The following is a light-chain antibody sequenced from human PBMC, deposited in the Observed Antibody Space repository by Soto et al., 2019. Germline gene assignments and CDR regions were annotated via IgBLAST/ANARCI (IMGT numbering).Light chain of an antibody. CDR2: DAS. J-gene: IGKJ3*01. CDR3: QQYDNLPFT. V-gene: IGKV1-33*01. Sequence: DIQMTQSPSSLSASVGDRVTITCQASQDISNDLNWYQQKPGKAPKLLIYDASNLETGGPSRFSGSGSGTDFTFTISSLQPEDIATYYCQQYDNLPFTFGPGTKVDIK. CDR1: QDISND.